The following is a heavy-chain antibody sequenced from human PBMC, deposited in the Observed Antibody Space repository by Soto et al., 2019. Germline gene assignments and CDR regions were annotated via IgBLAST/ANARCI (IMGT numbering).Heavy chain of an antibody. J-gene: IGHJ4*02. V-gene: IGHV3-7*04. CDR2: IKQDGSEN. CDR1: GFPFTNYW. CDR3: ARGRYCSGGRCYFDY. D-gene: IGHD2-15*01. Sequence: GASQILSCAASGFPFTNYWMSRGRQAPGEGLGWVANIKQDGSENSYVDSVKGRFTISRDNAKNSVYLQMNSLRAEDTAVYYCARGRYCSGGRCYFDYWGQGT.